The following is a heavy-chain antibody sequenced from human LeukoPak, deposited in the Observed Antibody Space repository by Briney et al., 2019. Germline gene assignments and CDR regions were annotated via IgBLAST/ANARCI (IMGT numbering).Heavy chain of an antibody. D-gene: IGHD2-15*01. CDR1: GFTFSSCG. CDR2: ISWNSGSI. CDR3: AKDNCSGGSCSAGFDY. J-gene: IGHJ4*02. Sequence: GGSLRLSCAASGFTFSSCGMSWVRQAPGKGLEWVSGISWNSGSIGYADSVKGRFTISRDNAKNSLYLQMNSLRAEDTALYYCAKDNCSGGSCSAGFDYWGQGTLVTVSS. V-gene: IGHV3-9*01.